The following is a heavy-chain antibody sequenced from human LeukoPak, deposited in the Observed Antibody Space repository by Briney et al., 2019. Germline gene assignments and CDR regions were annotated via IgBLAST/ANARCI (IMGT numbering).Heavy chain of an antibody. J-gene: IGHJ4*02. Sequence: GGSLRLSCAASGFAFSSYWMHWVRQAPGKGLVWVSRSGGSTTTYADSVKGRFTISRDNAKNTLYLQMNSLRAEDTAVYYCVRNLDFWGDSEDYWGQGTLVTVSS. CDR1: GFAFSSYW. CDR3: VRNLDFWGDSEDY. D-gene: IGHD3-3*01. V-gene: IGHV3-74*01. CDR2: SGGSTT.